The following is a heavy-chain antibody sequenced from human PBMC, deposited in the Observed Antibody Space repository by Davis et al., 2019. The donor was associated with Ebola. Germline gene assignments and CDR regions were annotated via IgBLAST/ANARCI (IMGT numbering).Heavy chain of an antibody. J-gene: IGHJ6*02. CDR2: IYYSGST. CDR3: ARQSIAARYYGMDV. CDR1: GGSISSGGYY. V-gene: IGHV4-39*01. Sequence: SETLSLTCTVSGGSISSGGYYWGWIRQPPGKGLEWIGSIYYSGSTYYNPSLKSRVTISVDTSKNQFSLKLSSVTAADTAVYYCARQSIAARYYGMDVWGQGTTVTVSS. D-gene: IGHD6-6*01.